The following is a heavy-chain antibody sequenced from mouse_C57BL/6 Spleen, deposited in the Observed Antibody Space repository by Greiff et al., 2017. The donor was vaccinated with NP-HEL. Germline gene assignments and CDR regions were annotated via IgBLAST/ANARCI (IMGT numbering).Heavy chain of an antibody. D-gene: IGHD1-1*01. V-gene: IGHV1-59*01. J-gene: IGHJ2*01. Sequence: QVQLQQSGAELVRPGTSVKLSCKASGYTFTSYWMHWVKQRPGQGLEWIGVIDPSDSYTNYNHKFKGKATLTVDTSSSTAYMQLSSLTSEDSAVYYCARHSSYVGYYFDYWGQGTTLTVSS. CDR2: IDPSDSYT. CDR1: GYTFTSYW. CDR3: ARHSSYVGYYFDY.